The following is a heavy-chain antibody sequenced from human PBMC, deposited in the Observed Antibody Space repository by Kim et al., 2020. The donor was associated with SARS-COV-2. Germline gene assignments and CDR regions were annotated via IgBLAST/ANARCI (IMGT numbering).Heavy chain of an antibody. D-gene: IGHD3-10*01. CDR2: INHSGST. Sequence: SETLSLTCAVYGGSFSGYYWSWIRQPPGKGLEWIGEINHSGSTNYNPSLKSRVTISVDTSKNQFSLKPSSVTAADTAVYYCARGGRYYGSGSYYMTLDYWGQGTLVTVSS. J-gene: IGHJ4*02. V-gene: IGHV4-34*01. CDR1: GGSFSGYY. CDR3: ARGGRYYGSGSYYMTLDY.